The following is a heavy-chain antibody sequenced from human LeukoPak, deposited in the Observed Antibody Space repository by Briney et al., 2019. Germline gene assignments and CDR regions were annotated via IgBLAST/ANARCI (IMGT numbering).Heavy chain of an antibody. CDR3: AKVGSFGYSFGDYYFDY. J-gene: IGHJ4*02. CDR2: IRYDGSNK. CDR1: GFTFSSYG. Sequence: GGPLRLSCAASGFTFSSYGMHWVRQAPGKGLEWVAFIRYDGSNKYYADSVKGRFTISRDNSKNTLYLQMNSLRAEDTAAYYCAKVGSFGYSFGDYYFDYWGQGTLVTVSS. V-gene: IGHV3-30*02. D-gene: IGHD5-18*01.